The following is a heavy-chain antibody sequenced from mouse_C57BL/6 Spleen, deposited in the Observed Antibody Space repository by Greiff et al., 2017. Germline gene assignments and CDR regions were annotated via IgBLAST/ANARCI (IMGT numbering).Heavy chain of an antibody. CDR1: GFTFSDYG. J-gene: IGHJ4*01. CDR2: ISSGSSTI. CDR3: ARSSYGSRDYAMDY. V-gene: IGHV5-17*01. D-gene: IGHD1-1*01. Sequence: EVQVVESGGGLVKPGGSLKLSCAASGFTFSDYGMHWVRQAPEKGLEWVAYISSGSSTIYYADTVKGRFTISRDNAKNTLFLQMTSLRSEDTAMYYCARSSYGSRDYAMDYWGQGTSVTVSS.